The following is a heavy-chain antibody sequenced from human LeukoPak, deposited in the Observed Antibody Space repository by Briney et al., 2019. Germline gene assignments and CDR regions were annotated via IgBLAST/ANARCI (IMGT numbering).Heavy chain of an antibody. D-gene: IGHD1-1*01. CDR3: ALGTEVPTY. CDR2: IIPLFGTV. Sequence: ASVKVSCKASGGTFSDYIVSWVRQAPGHGLEWMGGIIPLFGTVTYAQKFQGRVTITADDSTSTAYLQVNGLISEDAAVYYCALGTEVPTYWGQGALVTVSS. CDR1: GGTFSDYI. V-gene: IGHV1-69*13. J-gene: IGHJ4*02.